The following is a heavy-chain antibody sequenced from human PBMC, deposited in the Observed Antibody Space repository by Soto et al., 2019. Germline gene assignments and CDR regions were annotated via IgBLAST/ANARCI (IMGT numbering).Heavy chain of an antibody. V-gene: IGHV3-15*07. CDR2: IKSKTDGGTT. D-gene: IGHD1-1*01. J-gene: IGHJ6*02. Sequence: GGSLRLSCAASGFTFSNAWMNWVRQAPGKGLEWVGRIKSKTDGGTTDYAAPVKGRFTISRDDSKNTLYLQMNSLKTEDTAVYYCTTGIDHENGQDYYYYGMDVWGQGTTVTVSS. CDR1: GFTFSNAW. CDR3: TTGIDHENGQDYYYYGMDV.